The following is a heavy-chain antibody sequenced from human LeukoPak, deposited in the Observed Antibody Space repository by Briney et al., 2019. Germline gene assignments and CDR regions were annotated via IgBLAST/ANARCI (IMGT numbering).Heavy chain of an antibody. D-gene: IGHD3-16*01. CDR3: ATEYVGAHYYDH. Sequence: ASVKVSSKASGYNLNTYHMHWVRQAPGQGVEGMGIITSSGTTTICAQKFHGRVTMTRDTSTSTVYMDLSSLRSEDTAVYYYATEYVGAHYYDHWGQGTLVTVSS. CDR1: GYNLNTYH. CDR2: ITSSGTTT. V-gene: IGHV1-46*02. J-gene: IGHJ4*02.